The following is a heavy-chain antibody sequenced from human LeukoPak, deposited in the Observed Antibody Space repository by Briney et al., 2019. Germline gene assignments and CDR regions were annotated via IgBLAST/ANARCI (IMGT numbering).Heavy chain of an antibody. CDR2: IYHSGST. CDR3: ARHTRRYCSSTSCYDWIWFDP. D-gene: IGHD2-2*01. Sequence: PSETLSLTCAVSGCSISSDYYWGWIRQPPGKGLEWIGSIYHSGSTYYNPSLKSRVTISVDTSKNQFSLKLSSVTAADTAVYYCARHTRRYCSSTSCYDWIWFDPWGQGTLVTVSS. J-gene: IGHJ5*02. V-gene: IGHV4-38-2*01. CDR1: GCSISSDYY.